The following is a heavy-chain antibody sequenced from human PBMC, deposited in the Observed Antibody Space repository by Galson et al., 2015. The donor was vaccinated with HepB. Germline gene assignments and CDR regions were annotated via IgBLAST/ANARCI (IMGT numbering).Heavy chain of an antibody. D-gene: IGHD6-19*01. CDR3: AKDSRYISGWYTGRGGLDF. J-gene: IGHJ4*02. V-gene: IGHV3-30*18. Sequence: SLRLSCAASGFIFENYWMCWVRQAPGKGPEWVAILSYDGRNTYSADSVKGRFTVSRDNSKNTLYLQLNSLRPEDTAVYYCAKDSRYISGWYTGRGGLDFWGQGTLVTVSS. CDR2: LSYDGRNT. CDR1: GFIFENYW.